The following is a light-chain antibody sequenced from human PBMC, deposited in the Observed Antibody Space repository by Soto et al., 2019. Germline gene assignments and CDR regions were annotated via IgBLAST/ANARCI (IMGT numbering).Light chain of an antibody. CDR1: HSDVGAYGY. CDR2: EVN. J-gene: IGLJ7*01. CDR3: SSYTTNSTRV. V-gene: IGLV2-14*01. Sequence: QSVLTQPASVSGSPGQSITISCTGTHSDVGAYGYVSWYQQYPGKAPRLLIYEVNNRPSGVSDRFSGSKSDNTASLTISGLQAEDEADYYCSSYTTNSTRVFGTGTQLTVL.